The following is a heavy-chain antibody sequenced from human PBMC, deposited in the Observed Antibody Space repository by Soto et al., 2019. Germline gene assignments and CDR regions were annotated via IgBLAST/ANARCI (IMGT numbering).Heavy chain of an antibody. Sequence: SETLSLTCTVSGGSISSGGYYWSWIRQHPGKGLEWIGYIYYSGSTYYNPSLKSRVTISADTSKNQFSLKLSSVTAADTAVYYCARQDIVVVPAANILAFDIWGQGTMVTVSS. V-gene: IGHV4-31*03. CDR2: IYYSGST. CDR1: GGSISSGGYY. CDR3: ARQDIVVVPAANILAFDI. J-gene: IGHJ3*02. D-gene: IGHD2-2*01.